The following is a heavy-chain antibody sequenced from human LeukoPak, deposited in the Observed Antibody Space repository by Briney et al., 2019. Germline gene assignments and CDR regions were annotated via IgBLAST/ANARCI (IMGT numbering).Heavy chain of an antibody. CDR3: ARDKNVATGPRVLFDY. CDR2: ISSSGSSI. Sequence: GGSLRLSCSASGFTFSSYEMNWVRQAPGKGLEWVSYISSSGSSIFYADSVQGRFTISRDNAENSLYLQMNSLRAEDTAVYYCARDKNVATGPRVLFDYWGQGSLVTVSS. D-gene: IGHD1-1*01. V-gene: IGHV3-48*03. J-gene: IGHJ4*02. CDR1: GFTFSSYE.